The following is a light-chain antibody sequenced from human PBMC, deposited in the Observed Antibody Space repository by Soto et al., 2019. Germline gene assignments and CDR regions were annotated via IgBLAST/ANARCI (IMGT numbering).Light chain of an antibody. CDR2: DAS. J-gene: IGKJ4*01. CDR1: QSIGST. V-gene: IGKV3-11*01. Sequence: EIVMTQSPATLSVSPGERATLSCRASQSIGSTLAWYQQKPGQTPRLLIYDASTRATGIPARFSGSGSGTDFTLTISSLEPEDFAVYYCQQRSNWFTFGGGTKVDIK. CDR3: QQRSNWFT.